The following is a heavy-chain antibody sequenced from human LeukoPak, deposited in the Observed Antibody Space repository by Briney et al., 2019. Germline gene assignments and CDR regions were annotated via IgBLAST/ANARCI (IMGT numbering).Heavy chain of an antibody. V-gene: IGHV5-51*01. CDR3: ARLGKGIQLWALDY. J-gene: IGHJ4*02. CDR2: ISPADSDT. Sequence: GESLKISCKSSGYTFTTYWIGWVRQMPGKGLKWVGIISPADSDTRYSPSFQGQVTISADKSISTAHLQWSSLKASDTAMYYCARLGKGIQLWALDYWGQGTLVTVSS. D-gene: IGHD5-18*01. CDR1: GYTFTTYW.